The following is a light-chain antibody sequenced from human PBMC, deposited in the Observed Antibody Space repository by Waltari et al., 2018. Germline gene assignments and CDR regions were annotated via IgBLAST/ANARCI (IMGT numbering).Light chain of an antibody. CDR2: GRN. Sequence: SSELTQEPAVSVALGQTVRLTCQGDSLRNYYASWYQKKPGQAPVVVLYGRNYRPSGAPDRSSGSTSEDTASLTTTGAQAEDEADYYCASRDPSSRQYIFGTGTEVSVL. CDR3: ASRDPSSRQYI. CDR1: SLRNYY. J-gene: IGLJ1*01. V-gene: IGLV3-19*01.